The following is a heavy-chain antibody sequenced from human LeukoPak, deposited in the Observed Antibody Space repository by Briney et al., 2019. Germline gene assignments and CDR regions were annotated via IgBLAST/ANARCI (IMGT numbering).Heavy chain of an antibody. D-gene: IGHD2/OR15-2a*01. J-gene: IGHJ4*02. CDR3: AKAHGSGYYFLY. Sequence: GGSLRLSCAASGFTLDDYAMHWVRQAPGKGLEWVPGISWNSGSIGYADSVKGRFTISRDNAKNSLYLQMNSLRAEGTALYYCAKAHGSGYYFLYWGQGTLVTVSS. V-gene: IGHV3-9*01. CDR2: ISWNSGSI. CDR1: GFTLDDYA.